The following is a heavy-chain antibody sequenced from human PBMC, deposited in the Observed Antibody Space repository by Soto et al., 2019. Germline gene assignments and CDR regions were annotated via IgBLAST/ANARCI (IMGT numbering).Heavy chain of an antibody. CDR3: ARDASSILTGPFNPDYYYYYMDV. D-gene: IGHD3-9*01. CDR1: GFTFSSYW. V-gene: IGHV3-7*01. J-gene: IGHJ6*03. CDR2: IKQDGSEK. Sequence: EVQLVESGGGLVQPGGSLRLSCAASGFTFSSYWMSWVRQAPGKGLEWVANIKQDGSEKYYVDSVKGRFTISRDNAKNSLYLQMNSLRAEDTAVYYCARDASSILTGPFNPDYYYYYMDVWGKGTTVTVSS.